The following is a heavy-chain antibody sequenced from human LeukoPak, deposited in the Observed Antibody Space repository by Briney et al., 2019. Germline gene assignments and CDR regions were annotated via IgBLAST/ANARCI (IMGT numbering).Heavy chain of an antibody. V-gene: IGHV4-59*01. Sequence: SETLSLTCSVSGGSISSYYWSWIRQPPGKGLEWIGCIYYSGSTNYNPSLKSRVTMSVDTSKNQFSLKLISVTAADTAVYYCARDATLLLWFGEQTSFDYWGQGTLVTVSS. J-gene: IGHJ4*02. CDR1: GGSISSYY. D-gene: IGHD3-10*01. CDR3: ARDATLLLWFGEQTSFDY. CDR2: IYYSGST.